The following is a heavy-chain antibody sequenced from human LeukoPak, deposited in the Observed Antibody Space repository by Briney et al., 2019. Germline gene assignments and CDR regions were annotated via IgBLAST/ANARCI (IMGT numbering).Heavy chain of an antibody. V-gene: IGHV3-23*01. J-gene: IGHJ6*03. CDR1: GFTFSSYA. CDR3: ARVQSYYYYMDV. Sequence: PGGSLRLSCAASGFTFSSYAMSWVRQAPGKGLGWVSAISGSGGSTYYADSVKGRFTISRDNAKNSLYLQMNSLRAEDTALYYCARVQSYYYYMDVWGKGTTVTVSS. CDR2: ISGSGGST.